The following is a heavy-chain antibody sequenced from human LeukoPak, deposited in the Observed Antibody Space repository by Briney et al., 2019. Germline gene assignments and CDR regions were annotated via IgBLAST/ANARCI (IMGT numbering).Heavy chain of an antibody. D-gene: IGHD2-21*02. V-gene: IGHV4-34*01. Sequence: SETLSLTCAVYGGSFSGYYWSWIRQPPGKGLEWIGEINHSGSTNYNPSLKSRVTISVDTSKNQFSLKLSSVTAADTAVYYCARGVCPVEFVVVTALFDIWGQGTMVTVSS. CDR3: ARGVCPVEFVVVTALFDI. CDR1: GGSFSGYY. J-gene: IGHJ3*02. CDR2: INHSGST.